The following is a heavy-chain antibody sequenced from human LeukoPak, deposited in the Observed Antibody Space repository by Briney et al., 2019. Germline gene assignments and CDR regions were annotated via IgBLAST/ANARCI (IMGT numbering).Heavy chain of an antibody. Sequence: PGGSLRLSCAASGFTFSRFGMNWVRQAPGKGLEWVSYISSSSSSMYYADSVKGRFTISRDNAKNSLYLQMNSLRDEDTAVYYCARLLDSSGYYPFDYWGQGTLVTVSS. V-gene: IGHV3-48*02. J-gene: IGHJ4*02. CDR1: GFTFSRFG. D-gene: IGHD3-22*01. CDR3: ARLLDSSGYYPFDY. CDR2: ISSSSSSM.